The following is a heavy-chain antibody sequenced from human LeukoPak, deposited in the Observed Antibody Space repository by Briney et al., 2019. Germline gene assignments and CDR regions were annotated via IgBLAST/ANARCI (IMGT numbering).Heavy chain of an antibody. D-gene: IGHD3-22*01. CDR2: IYHSGST. V-gene: IGHV4-38-2*02. CDR1: GYSISSGYY. J-gene: IGHJ3*02. CDR3: ARDATSHYYDSSRGAFDI. Sequence: PSETLSLTCTVSGYSISSGYYWGWIRQPPGKGLEWIGSIYHSGSTYYNSSLKSRVTISVDTSKNQFSLKLSSVTAADTAVYYSARDATSHYYDSSRGAFDIWGQGTMVTVSS.